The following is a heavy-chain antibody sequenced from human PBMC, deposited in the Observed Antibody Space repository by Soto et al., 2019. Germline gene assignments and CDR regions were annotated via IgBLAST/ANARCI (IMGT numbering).Heavy chain of an antibody. CDR1: GYTFTSYY. V-gene: IGHV1-46*03. CDR2: INPSGGST. J-gene: IGHJ4*02. D-gene: IGHD3-22*01. Sequence: ASVKVSCKASGYTFTSYYMHWVRQAPGQGLEWMGIINPSGGSTSYAQKFQGRVTMTRDTSTSTVYMELSSLRSEDTAVYYCARDGADRSGYYYFDYWGQGTLVTVSS. CDR3: ARDGADRSGYYYFDY.